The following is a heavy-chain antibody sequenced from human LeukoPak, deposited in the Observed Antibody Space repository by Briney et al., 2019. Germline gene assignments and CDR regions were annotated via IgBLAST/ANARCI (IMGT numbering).Heavy chain of an antibody. J-gene: IGHJ3*02. CDR2: MNPNSGNT. V-gene: IGHV1-8*01. CDR3: AREPNYDFWSGYYSPDAFDI. CDR1: GYTFTSYD. Sequence: ASVKVSCKASGYTFTSYDINWVRQATGQGLEWMGWMNPNSGNTGYAQKFQGRVTMTRNTSISTAYMELSSLRSDDAAVYYCAREPNYDFWSGYYSPDAFDIWGQGTMVTVSS. D-gene: IGHD3-3*01.